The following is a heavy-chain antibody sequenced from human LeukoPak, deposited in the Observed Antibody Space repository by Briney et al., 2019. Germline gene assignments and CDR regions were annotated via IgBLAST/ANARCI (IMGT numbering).Heavy chain of an antibody. D-gene: IGHD3-16*02. CDR1: GGSISSSSYY. V-gene: IGHV4-39*01. CDR2: IYYSGST. J-gene: IGHJ4*02. CDR3: ASRPGGLRLGELSLY. Sequence: SETLSLTCTVSGGSISSSSYYWGWIRQPPGKGLEWIGSIYYSGSTYYNPSLKSRVTISVDTSKNQFSLKLSSVTAADTAVYYCASRPGGLRLGELSLYWGQGTLVTVSS.